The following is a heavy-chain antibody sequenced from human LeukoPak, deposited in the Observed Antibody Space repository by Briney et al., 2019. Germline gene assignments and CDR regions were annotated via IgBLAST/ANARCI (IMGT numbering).Heavy chain of an antibody. CDR1: GFIFTNYW. J-gene: IGHJ6*02. Sequence: GGSLRLSCAASGFIFTNYWMSWVRQAPGKALEWVANIKQDGSDKYYVDSVKGRFTISRDNAKTSLYLQMNSLRAEDTAVYYCAREKGVAGSRLHVMDVWGQGTTVTVSS. CDR3: AREKGVAGSRLHVMDV. V-gene: IGHV3-7*05. CDR2: IKQDGSDK. D-gene: IGHD6-19*01.